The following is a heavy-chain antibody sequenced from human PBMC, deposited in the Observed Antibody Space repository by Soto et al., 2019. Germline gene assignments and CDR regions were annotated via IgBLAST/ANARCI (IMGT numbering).Heavy chain of an antibody. J-gene: IGHJ4*02. CDR3: ARVGSSGWSPDY. D-gene: IGHD6-19*01. CDR1: GGSISGHY. CDR2: IFYSGST. Sequence: QVQLQESGPGLVKPSETLSLTCTVSGGSISGHYWTWIRQPPGKGLEWIGYIFYSGSTNYNPSLKRRVTISVDTSKNQFSLKLASVTAADTAVYYCARVGSSGWSPDYWGQGTLVTVSS. V-gene: IGHV4-59*11.